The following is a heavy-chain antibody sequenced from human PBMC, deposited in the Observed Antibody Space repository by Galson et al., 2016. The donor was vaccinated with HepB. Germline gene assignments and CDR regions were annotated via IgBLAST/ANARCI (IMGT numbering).Heavy chain of an antibody. Sequence: SLRLSCAASGFTFSSYWMSWVRQAPGRGLEWVVNINVDGSEEYYVDSVRGRFTISRDDAKNSMYRQMNSLRVEDTAVYYCARDDYRVFGHWGQGTLVTVSS. CDR1: GFTFSSYW. J-gene: IGHJ4*02. D-gene: IGHD4-11*01. CDR2: INVDGSEE. CDR3: ARDDYRVFGH. V-gene: IGHV3-7*05.